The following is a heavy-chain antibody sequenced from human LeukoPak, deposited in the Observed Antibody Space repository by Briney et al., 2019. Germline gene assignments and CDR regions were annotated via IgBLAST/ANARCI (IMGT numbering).Heavy chain of an antibody. J-gene: IGHJ4*02. CDR1: GGSFSNYY. D-gene: IGHD3-22*01. Sequence: PSETLSLTCAVYGGSFSNYYWNWIRQPPGKGLEWIGEINHSGSTNYNPSLKSRVTMSVDTSKNQFSLKLSSVTAADTAVYYCARDVYYYDSSSYYYFDYWGQGTLVTVSS. CDR3: ARDVYYYDSSSYYYFDY. CDR2: INHSGST. V-gene: IGHV4-34*01.